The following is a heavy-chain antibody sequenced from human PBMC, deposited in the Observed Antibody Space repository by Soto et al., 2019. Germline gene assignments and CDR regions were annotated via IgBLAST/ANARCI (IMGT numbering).Heavy chain of an antibody. Sequence: GGSLILSGAASGLPFSKAWMSWVRQAPGKGLEWVGRIKSKTDGGTTDYAAPVKGRFTISRDGSKNTLYLQMTSLKTEDTAVYYCAPDGIVVVTAIYYFVHYWGQGTQVTVSS. V-gene: IGHV3-15*01. CDR2: IKSKTDGGTT. CDR3: APDGIVVVTAIYYFVHY. CDR1: GLPFSKAW. D-gene: IGHD2-21*02. J-gene: IGHJ4*02.